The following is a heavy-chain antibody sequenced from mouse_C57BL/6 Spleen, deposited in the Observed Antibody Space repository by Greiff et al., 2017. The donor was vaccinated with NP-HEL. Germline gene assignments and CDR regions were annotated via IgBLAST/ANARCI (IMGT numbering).Heavy chain of an antibody. Sequence: EVQGVESGGDLVKPGGSLKLSCAASGFTFSSYGMSWVRQTPDKRLEWVATISSGGSYTYYPDSVKGRFTISRDNAKNTLYLQMSSLKSEDTAMYYCARHEPYWFAYWGQGTLVTVSA. J-gene: IGHJ3*01. CDR2: ISSGGSYT. V-gene: IGHV5-6*01. CDR3: ARHEPYWFAY. CDR1: GFTFSSYG.